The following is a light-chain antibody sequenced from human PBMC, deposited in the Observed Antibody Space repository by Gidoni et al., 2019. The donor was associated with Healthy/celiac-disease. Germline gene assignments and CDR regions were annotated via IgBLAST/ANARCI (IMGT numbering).Light chain of an antibody. J-gene: IGKJ4*02. Sequence: IQITQSPSSLSASVGDRVTITCRSSQSISSYLNWYQQKPGKAPKLLIYAASSLQSGVPSRFSGSGSGTDFTLTISSLQPEEFATYDCQQSYSTPPLTFGGGTKVEIK. CDR2: AAS. CDR3: QQSYSTPPLT. V-gene: IGKV1-39*01. CDR1: QSISSY.